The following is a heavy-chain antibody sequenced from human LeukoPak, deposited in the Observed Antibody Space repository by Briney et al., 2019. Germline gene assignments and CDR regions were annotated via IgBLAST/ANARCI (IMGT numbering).Heavy chain of an antibody. CDR2: IIPIFGTA. CDR3: AREGEDDRAFDI. CDR1: GGTFSSYA. D-gene: IGHD3-9*01. J-gene: IGHJ3*02. V-gene: IGHV1-69*13. Sequence: GASVKVSCKASGGTFSSYAISWVRQAPGQGLEWRGGIIPIFGTANYAQKFQGRVTITADESTSTAYMELSSLRSEDTAVYYCAREGEDDRAFDIWGQGTMVAVSS.